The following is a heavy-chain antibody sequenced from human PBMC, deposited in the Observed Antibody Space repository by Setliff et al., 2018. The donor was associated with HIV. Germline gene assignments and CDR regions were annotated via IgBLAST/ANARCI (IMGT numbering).Heavy chain of an antibody. CDR1: GFTFSPYW. CDR3: VSDLAGKYGN. J-gene: IGHJ1*01. V-gene: IGHV3-74*03. CDR2: INSDGTST. Sequence: HPGGSLRLSCAASGFTFSPYWMHWVRQAPGKGLVWVSRINSDGTSTTYADSVKGRFTISRDNAKNTLYLQMNSLRVDDTAVYYCVSDLAGKYGNWGPGTLVTVSS. D-gene: IGHD3-10*01.